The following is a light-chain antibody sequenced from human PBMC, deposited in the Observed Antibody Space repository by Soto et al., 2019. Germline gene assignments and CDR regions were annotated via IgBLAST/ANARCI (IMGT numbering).Light chain of an antibody. CDR1: SSDVGRYDL. Sequence: QSVLTQPASVSGSPGQSLSISCTGASSDVGRYDLVSWYQQHPGKAPKLIIYEVRKRPSGVSHRFSGSRSANTASLTISGLQAEDEADYYCCSYAGSDYFFGTGTKVTVL. CDR3: CSYAGSDYF. V-gene: IGLV2-23*02. CDR2: EVR. J-gene: IGLJ1*01.